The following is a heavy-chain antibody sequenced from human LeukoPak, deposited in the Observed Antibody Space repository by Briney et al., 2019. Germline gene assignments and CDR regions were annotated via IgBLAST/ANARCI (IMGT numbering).Heavy chain of an antibody. CDR3: ATHRVAGSYYFDY. Sequence: GASVKVSCKASGYTFTSYGISWVRQAPGQGLEWMGWISAYNGNTNYAQKFQGRVTITRDTSATTAYMELSSLRSEDTALYYCATHRVAGSYYFDYWGQGTLVTVSS. D-gene: IGHD6-19*01. CDR2: ISAYNGNT. V-gene: IGHV1-18*01. J-gene: IGHJ4*02. CDR1: GYTFTSYG.